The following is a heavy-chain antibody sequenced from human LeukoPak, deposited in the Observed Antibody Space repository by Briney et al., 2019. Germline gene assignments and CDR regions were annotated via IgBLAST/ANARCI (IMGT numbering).Heavy chain of an antibody. D-gene: IGHD5-18*01. Sequence: SLKISCAASGFTFSSYGMHWVRQAPGKGLEWVAVIWYDGSSKHYTDSVKGRFTISRDNSKNTLYLQMNSLRAEDTAVYYCAKALIPRDTAMVKGYWGQGTLVTVSS. CDR1: GFTFSSYG. CDR2: IWYDGSSK. CDR3: AKALIPRDTAMVKGY. V-gene: IGHV3-33*06. J-gene: IGHJ4*02.